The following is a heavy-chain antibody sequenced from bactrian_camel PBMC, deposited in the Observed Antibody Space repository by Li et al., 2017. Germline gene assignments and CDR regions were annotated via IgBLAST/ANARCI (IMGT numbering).Heavy chain of an antibody. Sequence: HVQLVESGGGSVQAGGSLRLSCVTSAYTFSRRCLGWFRQAPGKEREGVAAIDSAGLTSYADSVKGGFTIYKDNAENTLILQMNSLKAEDTAMYYCAADRFFGGSCEREADFDYWGQGTQVTVS. CDR1: AYTFSRRC. J-gene: IGHJ6*01. CDR3: AADRFFGGSCEREADFDY. D-gene: IGHD6*01. CDR2: IDSAGLT. V-gene: IGHV3S53*01.